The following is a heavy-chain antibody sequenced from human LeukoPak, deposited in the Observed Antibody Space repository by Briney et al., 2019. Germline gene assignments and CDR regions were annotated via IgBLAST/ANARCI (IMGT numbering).Heavy chain of an antibody. J-gene: IGHJ5*02. D-gene: IGHD2-15*01. Sequence: SETLSLTCTVSGGSISSSNYYWGWIRQPPGKGLEWIGSIFYSGSTYYNPSLKSRVTISVDTSKNQFSLKLSSVTAADTAVYYCARLDGYCSGGSCYSVSFVDPWGQGTLVTVSS. V-gene: IGHV4-39*01. CDR1: GGSISSSNYY. CDR3: ARLDGYCSGGSCYSVSFVDP. CDR2: IFYSGST.